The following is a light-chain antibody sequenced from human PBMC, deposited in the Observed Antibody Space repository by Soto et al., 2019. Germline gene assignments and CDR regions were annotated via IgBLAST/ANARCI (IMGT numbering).Light chain of an antibody. Sequence: SYELTQPPSVSVFPGQTASITCSGDKLGDKYACWYQQKPGQSPVLVIYQDSKRPSGIPERFSGSNSGNTATLTISGTQAMDEADYYCQAWDSSTPHVVFGGGTKLTVL. CDR1: KLGDKY. J-gene: IGLJ2*01. CDR2: QDS. CDR3: QAWDSSTPHVV. V-gene: IGLV3-1*01.